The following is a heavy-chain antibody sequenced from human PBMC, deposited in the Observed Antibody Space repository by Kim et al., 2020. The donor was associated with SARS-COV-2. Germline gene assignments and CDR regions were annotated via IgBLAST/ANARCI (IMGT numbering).Heavy chain of an antibody. V-gene: IGHV4-59*01. CDR2: MYYSGST. CDR1: GGSISSYY. J-gene: IGHJ6*02. CDR3: ARDGRGLYYNMDV. Sequence: SETLSLTCTVSGGSISSYYWSWIRQPLGKGLEWIGYMYYSGSTNYNPSLKSRVTISVDTSKNQFSLKLSSVTAADTAVYYCARDGRGLYYNMDVWGQGTTVTVSS.